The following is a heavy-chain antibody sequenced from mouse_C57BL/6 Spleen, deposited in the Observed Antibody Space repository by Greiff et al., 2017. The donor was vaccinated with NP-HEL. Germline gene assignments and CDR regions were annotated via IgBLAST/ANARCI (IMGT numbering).Heavy chain of an antibody. CDR3: ARWGDWDHYYAMDY. V-gene: IGHV1-61*01. CDR2: IYPSDSET. J-gene: IGHJ4*01. D-gene: IGHD4-1*01. CDR1: GYTFTSYW. Sequence: QVQLQQPGAELVRPGSSVKLSCKASGYTFTSYWMDWVKQRPGQGLEWIGNIYPSDSETHYNQKFKDKATLTVDKSTSTAYMQLSSLTSEDSAVYYCARWGDWDHYYAMDYWGQGTSVTVSS.